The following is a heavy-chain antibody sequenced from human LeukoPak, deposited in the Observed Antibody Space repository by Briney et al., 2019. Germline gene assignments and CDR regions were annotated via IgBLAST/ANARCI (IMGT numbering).Heavy chain of an antibody. CDR3: ARDYYDSSGYYGSLGY. V-gene: IGHV1-69*05. CDR2: IIPIFGTA. J-gene: IGHJ4*02. CDR1: GYTLTTYG. D-gene: IGHD3-22*01. Sequence: ASVKVSCKASGYTLTTYGINWVRQAPGQGLEWMGGIIPIFGTANYAQKFQGRVTITTDESTSTAYMELSSLRSDDTAVYYCARDYYDSSGYYGSLGYWGQGTLVTVSS.